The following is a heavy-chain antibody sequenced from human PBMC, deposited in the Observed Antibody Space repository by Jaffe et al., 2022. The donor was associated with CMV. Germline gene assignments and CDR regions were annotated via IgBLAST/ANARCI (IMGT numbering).Heavy chain of an antibody. V-gene: IGHV4-59*08. CDR1: GGSISSYY. CDR2: IYYSGST. D-gene: IGHD1-26*01. Sequence: QVQLQESGPGLVKPSETLSLTCTVSGGSISSYYWSWIRQPPGKGLEWIGYIYYSGSTNYNPSLKSRVTISVDTSKNQFSLKLSSVTAADTAVYYCARRRIVGAIDDAFDIWGQGTMVTVSS. CDR3: ARRRIVGAIDDAFDI. J-gene: IGHJ3*02.